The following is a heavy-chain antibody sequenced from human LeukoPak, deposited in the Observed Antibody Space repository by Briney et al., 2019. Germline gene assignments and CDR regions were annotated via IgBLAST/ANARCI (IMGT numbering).Heavy chain of an antibody. CDR3: TRDYSSSSPYYFYY. CDR2: ISWNSGSI. V-gene: IGHV3-9*01. D-gene: IGHD6-13*01. J-gene: IGHJ4*02. CDR1: GFTFDDYA. Sequence: PGRSLRLSCAASGFTFDDYAMHWVRQAPGKGLEWVSGISWNSGSIGYADSVKGRFTISRDNAKNSLYLQMNSLKTEDTAVYYCTRDYSSSSPYYFYYWGQQAPLTVAS.